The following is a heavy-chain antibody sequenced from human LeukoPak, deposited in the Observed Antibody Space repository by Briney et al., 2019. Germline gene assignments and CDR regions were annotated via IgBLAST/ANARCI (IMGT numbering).Heavy chain of an antibody. CDR2: TSSSSSDI. V-gene: IGHV3-21*01. Sequence: GGSLRLSCAASGFAFRTHTMNWVRQAPGKGLEWVSCTSSSSSDIYYADSVKGRFTISRDNAKNSLYLHMSSLRAEDTAVYYCARVPGGLEWADFDYWGQGTLVTVSS. CDR3: ARVPGGLEWADFDY. D-gene: IGHD3-3*01. J-gene: IGHJ4*02. CDR1: GFAFRTHT.